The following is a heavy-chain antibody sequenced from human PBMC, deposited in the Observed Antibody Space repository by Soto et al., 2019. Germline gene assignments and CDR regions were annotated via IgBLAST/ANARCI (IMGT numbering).Heavy chain of an antibody. J-gene: IGHJ6*02. D-gene: IGHD3-10*01. CDR3: AKDLEGSGRGYYYGMDV. Sequence: GGSLRLSCAASGFTFSSYGMHWVRQAPGKGLVWVAVISYDGSNKYYADSVKGRFTISRDNSKNTLYLQMNSLRAEDAAVYYGAKDLEGSGRGYYYGMDVWGQGTTVTVSS. V-gene: IGHV3-30*18. CDR2: ISYDGSNK. CDR1: GFTFSSYG.